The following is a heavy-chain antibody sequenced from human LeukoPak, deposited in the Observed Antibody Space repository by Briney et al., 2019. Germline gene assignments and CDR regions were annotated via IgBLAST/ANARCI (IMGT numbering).Heavy chain of an antibody. CDR2: IYYNGHT. CDR3: ATRPPMVRGVQIDY. J-gene: IGHJ4*02. Sequence: SETLSLTCTVCGGSIATYYWSWIRQPPGKGLEWIGYIYYNGHTDYNTSLKSRVTISVHTSKNQFSLKLSSVTAADTAVYYCATRPPMVRGVQIDYWGQGTLVTVSS. D-gene: IGHD3-10*01. V-gene: IGHV4-59*08. CDR1: GGSIATYY.